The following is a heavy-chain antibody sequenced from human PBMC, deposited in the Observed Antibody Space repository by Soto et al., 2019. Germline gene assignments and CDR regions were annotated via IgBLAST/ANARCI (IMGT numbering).Heavy chain of an antibody. CDR1: GFTFSSYS. J-gene: IGHJ5*02. CDR2: ISSSSSTI. V-gene: IGHV3-48*01. D-gene: IGHD6-13*01. CDR3: ARQPERIAEIGWFDP. Sequence: EVQLVESGGGLVQPGGSLRLSCAASGFTFSSYSMNWVRQAPGKGLEWVSYISSSSSTIYYSDSVKGRFTISRDNAKSSLYLQMISLRAEDTAVYYCARQPERIAEIGWFDPWGQGTLVTVSS.